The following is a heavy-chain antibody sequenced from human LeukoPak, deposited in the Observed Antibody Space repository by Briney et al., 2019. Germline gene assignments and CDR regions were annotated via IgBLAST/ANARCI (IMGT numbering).Heavy chain of an antibody. Sequence: ASVKGSCKASGYSFTSYAISWLRQAPGQGLEWIGWISPYNGDPKSAQKGQGRVTLTTDTSTPSAPMAFRNLRSDETAVYYCARDYIAPYSSGWYPDYWGQGTLVTVSS. J-gene: IGHJ4*02. CDR1: GYSFTSYA. D-gene: IGHD6-19*01. CDR3: ARDYIAPYSSGWYPDY. V-gene: IGHV1-18*04. CDR2: ISPYNGDP.